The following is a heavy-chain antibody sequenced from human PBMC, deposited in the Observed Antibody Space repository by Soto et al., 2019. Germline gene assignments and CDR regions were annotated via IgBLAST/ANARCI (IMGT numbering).Heavy chain of an antibody. CDR3: ARGRDGYNWCAFDI. Sequence: QVQLVQSGAEVKKPGSSVKVSYKASGGTFSSYTISWVRQAPGQGLEWMGRIIPILGIANYAQKFQGRVTITADKSTSTAYMELSSLRSEDTAVYYCARGRDGYNWCAFDIWGQGTMVTVSS. CDR1: GGTFSSYT. D-gene: IGHD5-12*01. J-gene: IGHJ3*02. CDR2: IIPILGIA. V-gene: IGHV1-69*02.